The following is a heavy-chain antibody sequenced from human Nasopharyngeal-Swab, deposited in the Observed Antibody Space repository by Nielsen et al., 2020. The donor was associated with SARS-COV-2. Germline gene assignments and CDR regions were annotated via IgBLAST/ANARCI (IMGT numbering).Heavy chain of an antibody. CDR1: GFTFNIYA. D-gene: IGHD3-10*01. CDR2: ISASGGST. Sequence: SLKISCIASGFTFNIYAMACFLRTPGRGLQWVSGISASGGSTYYTDSVKGRFAVSRDNSRNTLYLQMHSLRVEDTALYYCAKDDVVRGDAFDIWGQGTMVTVSS. CDR3: AKDDVVRGDAFDI. V-gene: IGHV3-23*01. J-gene: IGHJ3*02.